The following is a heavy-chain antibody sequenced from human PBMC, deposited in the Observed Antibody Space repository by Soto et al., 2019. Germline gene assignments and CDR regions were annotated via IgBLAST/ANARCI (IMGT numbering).Heavy chain of an antibody. D-gene: IGHD6-6*01. CDR2: IWYDGSNK. V-gene: IGHV3-33*01. CDR1: GFTFSSYG. Sequence: GGSLRLSCAASGFTFSSYGMHWVRQAPGKGLEWVAVIWYDGSNKYYADSVKGRFTISRDNSKNTLYLQMNSLRAEDTAVYYCARTFYIAARPKFDYYYYMDVWGKGTTVTVSS. J-gene: IGHJ6*03. CDR3: ARTFYIAARPKFDYYYYMDV.